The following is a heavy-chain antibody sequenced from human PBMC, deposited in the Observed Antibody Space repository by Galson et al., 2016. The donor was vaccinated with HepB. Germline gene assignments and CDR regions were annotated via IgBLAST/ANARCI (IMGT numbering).Heavy chain of an antibody. V-gene: IGHV3-7*03. CDR2: IKQDGNDK. CDR1: GFSFRSYW. J-gene: IGHJ5*02. CDR3: VRDFGYDGSGSYGEKGPFGP. Sequence: SLRLSCAASGFSFRSYWMSWVRQAPGKGLEWVAAIKQDGNDKYYVDSVKGRFIISRDNAKNSMYLQMNSLRAEDTAMYFCVRDFGYDGSGSYGEKGPFGPWGQGTLVTVSS. D-gene: IGHD3-10*01.